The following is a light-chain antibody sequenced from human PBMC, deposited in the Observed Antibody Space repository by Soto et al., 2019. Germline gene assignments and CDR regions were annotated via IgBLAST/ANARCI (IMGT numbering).Light chain of an antibody. CDR2: DVS. J-gene: IGLJ2*01. CDR3: SSYTGSSTSVV. CDR1: SSDLGGYNY. Sequence: QSALTQPASVSGSPGQSITISCTGTSSDLGGYNYVSWYQQHPGKAPKLMIYDVSNRPSGVSNRFSGSKSANTASLTISGLQAEDEADYYCSSYTGSSTSVVFGGGTKVTVL. V-gene: IGLV2-14*01.